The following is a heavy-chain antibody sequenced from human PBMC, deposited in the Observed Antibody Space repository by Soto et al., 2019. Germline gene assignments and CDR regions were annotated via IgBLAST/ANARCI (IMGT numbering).Heavy chain of an antibody. J-gene: IGHJ6*02. CDR1: GGSISSGRYS. D-gene: IGHD2-2*01. CDR2: IYHSGSS. Sequence: SETLSLTYAVSGGSISSGRYSWTWIRQPPGRGLEWIGYIYHSGSSYYNPSLKSRVTISVDRSKNQFSLKLSSVTAEDTAVYYCAREGMYQNYYYYGMDVWGQGTTVTVSS. V-gene: IGHV4-30-2*01. CDR3: AREGMYQNYYYYGMDV.